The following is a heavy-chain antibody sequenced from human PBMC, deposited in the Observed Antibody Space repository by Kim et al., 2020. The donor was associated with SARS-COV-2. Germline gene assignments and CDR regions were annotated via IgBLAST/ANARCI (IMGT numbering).Heavy chain of an antibody. V-gene: IGHV3-23*01. D-gene: IGHD3-3*01. J-gene: IGHJ4*02. Sequence: ESVRGRFTISGNNSKHPLYLQMNSLGAEDTAVYYCAKDPYYDFWSGYYFDYWGQGTLVTVSS. CDR3: AKDPYYDFWSGYYFDY.